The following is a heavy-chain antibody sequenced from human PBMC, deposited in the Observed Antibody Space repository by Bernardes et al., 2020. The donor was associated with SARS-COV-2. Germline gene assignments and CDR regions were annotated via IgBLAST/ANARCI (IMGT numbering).Heavy chain of an antibody. CDR2: IWYDGSNK. D-gene: IGHD2-2*01. CDR3: ASLHPIVVVPAATQEGRNGYYYYGMDV. J-gene: IGHJ6*02. V-gene: IGHV3-33*03. Sequence: GGSLRLSRAASGFTFSSYGMHWVRQAPGKGLEWVAVIWYDGSNKYYADSVKGRFTISRDNAKNSLYLQMNSLRAEDTAVYYCASLHPIVVVPAATQEGRNGYYYYGMDVWGQGTTVSVSS. CDR1: GFTFSSYG.